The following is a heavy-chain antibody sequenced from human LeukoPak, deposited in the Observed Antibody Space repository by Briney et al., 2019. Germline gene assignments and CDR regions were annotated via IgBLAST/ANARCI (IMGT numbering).Heavy chain of an antibody. CDR1: GFNFDRYT. Sequence: GGSLRLSCATSGFNFDRYTIHWVRQAPGKGLEWVSLAGWAGGTTFYSDSVRGRFTISRDNAKDSLYLQTNSLRAEDTAIYYCTRVGYIDEGIDYWGQGTLVTVSS. V-gene: IGHV3-43*01. CDR3: TRVGYIDEGIDY. D-gene: IGHD5-24*01. CDR2: AGWAGGTT. J-gene: IGHJ4*02.